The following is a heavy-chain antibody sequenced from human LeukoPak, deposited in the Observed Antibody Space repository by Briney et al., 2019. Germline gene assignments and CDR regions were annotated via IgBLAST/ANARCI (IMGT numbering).Heavy chain of an antibody. CDR2: IKQDGSEK. J-gene: IGHJ4*02. Sequence: GGSLRLSCAASGFTFSRYWMSWVRQAPGKGLEWVANIKQDGSEKYYVDSVKGRFTISRDNAKNSLYLQMNSLRAEDTAVYYCARVWVGLGYYFDYWGQGTLVTVSS. CDR1: GFTFSRYW. V-gene: IGHV3-7*01. D-gene: IGHD3-16*01. CDR3: ARVWVGLGYYFDY.